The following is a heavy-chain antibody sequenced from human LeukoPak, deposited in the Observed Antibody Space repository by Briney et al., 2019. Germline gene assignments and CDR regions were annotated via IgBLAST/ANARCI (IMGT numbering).Heavy chain of an antibody. J-gene: IGHJ3*02. CDR2: INGDGSGT. D-gene: IGHD3-10*01. CDR3: ASGDAHAFDI. CDR1: GFTFSRYW. V-gene: IGHV3-74*01. Sequence: GGSVRLSCAASGFTFSRYWMHWVRQAPGKGLVWVSRINGDGSGTSYAASVKGRFTISRDNAKNTLYLQMNSLRVEDTAVYYCASGDAHAFDIWGQGTMVTVSS.